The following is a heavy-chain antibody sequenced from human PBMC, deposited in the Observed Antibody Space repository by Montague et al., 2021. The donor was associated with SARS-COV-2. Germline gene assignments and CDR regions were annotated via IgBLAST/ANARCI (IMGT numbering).Heavy chain of an antibody. J-gene: IGHJ4*02. CDR2: IKPDGSGQ. CDR1: GFTFSNYW. CDR3: ARSLFSSGSF. D-gene: IGHD3-10*01. V-gene: IGHV3-7*01. Sequence: SLRLSCAASGFTFSNYWMNWARQAPGKGLVWVARIKPDGSGQNYVDSVKGRFTISRDNAKKSLYLQMNSLRVDDTAVYYCARSLFSSGSFWGQGTLVTVSS.